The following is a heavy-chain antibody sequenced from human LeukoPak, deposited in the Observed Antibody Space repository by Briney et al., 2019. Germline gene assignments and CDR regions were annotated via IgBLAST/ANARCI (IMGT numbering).Heavy chain of an antibody. D-gene: IGHD3-22*01. J-gene: IGHJ4*02. CDR2: ISSSSSYI. V-gene: IGHV3-21*01. Sequence: GGSLRLSCAASGFTFSIYSMNWVRQAPGKGLEWVSSISSSSSYIYYADSVKGRFTISRDNAKNSLYLQMNSLRGEDTAVYYCARVLGNYFDSSGPSLDWGQGTLVTVSS. CDR3: ARVLGNYFDSSGPSLD. CDR1: GFTFSIYS.